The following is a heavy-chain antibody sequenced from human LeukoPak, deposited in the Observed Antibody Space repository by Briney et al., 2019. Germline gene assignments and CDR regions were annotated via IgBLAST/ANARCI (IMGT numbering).Heavy chain of an antibody. V-gene: IGHV3-30-3*01. Sequence: GRSLRLSCAASGFTFSSYAMHWVRQAPGKGLEWVAVISYDGSNKYYADSVKGRFTISRDNSKNTLYLQMNSLRAEDTAMYYCARAYDSSAYRTNWFDPWGQGTLVTVSS. CDR1: GFTFSSYA. J-gene: IGHJ5*02. CDR3: ARAYDSSAYRTNWFDP. CDR2: ISYDGSNK. D-gene: IGHD3-22*01.